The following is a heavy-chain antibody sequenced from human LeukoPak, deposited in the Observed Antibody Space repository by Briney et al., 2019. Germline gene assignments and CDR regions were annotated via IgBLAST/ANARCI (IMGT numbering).Heavy chain of an antibody. J-gene: IGHJ6*02. V-gene: IGHV4-59*08. Sequence: SETLSLTCSVSGGSISSYYWSWIRQPPGKGLEWIGYIYCSGSTNYNPSLKSRVTISVDTSKNQFSLKMSSVTAADTAVYYCARNTRGTKGMDAWGQGNTVTVSS. CDR2: IYCSGST. CDR3: ARNTRGTKGMDA. CDR1: GGSISSYY. D-gene: IGHD1-26*01.